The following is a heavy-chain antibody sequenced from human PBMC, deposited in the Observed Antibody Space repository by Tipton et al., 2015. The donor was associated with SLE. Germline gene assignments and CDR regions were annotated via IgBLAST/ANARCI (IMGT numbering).Heavy chain of an antibody. CDR3: ALDGGTGSAFDY. CDR1: GVSISSSNYF. Sequence: TLSLTCTVSGVSISSSNYFWGWIRQPPGKGLEWIGSVFRSGSTYFNSSLKNRVTVSVDTSENKFSLRLTSVTAADTAVYYCALDGGTGSAFDYWGQGTLVTVSS. V-gene: IGHV4-39*07. J-gene: IGHJ4*02. CDR2: VFRSGST. D-gene: IGHD1-1*01.